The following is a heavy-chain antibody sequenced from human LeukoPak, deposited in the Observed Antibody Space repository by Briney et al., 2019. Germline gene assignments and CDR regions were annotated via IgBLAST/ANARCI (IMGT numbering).Heavy chain of an antibody. CDR3: ARDSSWYDY. CDR1: GFTFSCYS. D-gene: IGHD6-13*01. V-gene: IGHV3-21*01. J-gene: IGHJ4*02. CDR2: ISSSSSYI. Sequence: GGFLSFSAAACGFTFSCYSMNWGRPAPGRGLEWVSSISSSSSYIYYADSVKGRFTISRDNAKNSLFLQLNSLRAEDTAVYYCARDSSWYDYWGQGTLVTVSS.